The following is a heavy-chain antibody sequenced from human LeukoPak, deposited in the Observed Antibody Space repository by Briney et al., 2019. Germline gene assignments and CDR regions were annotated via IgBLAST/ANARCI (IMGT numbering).Heavy chain of an antibody. J-gene: IGHJ4*02. Sequence: SQTLSLTCAISGDSVSSNSAAWNWIRQSPSRGLEWLGTTYYRSKWYNDYAVSVKSRITINPDTSKNQFSLQLNSVTPEDAAVYYCAVNRYYYGSGSPPLDYWGQGTLVTVSS. CDR2: TYYRSKWYN. CDR1: GDSVSSNSAA. CDR3: AVNRYYYGSGSPPLDY. D-gene: IGHD3-10*01. V-gene: IGHV6-1*01.